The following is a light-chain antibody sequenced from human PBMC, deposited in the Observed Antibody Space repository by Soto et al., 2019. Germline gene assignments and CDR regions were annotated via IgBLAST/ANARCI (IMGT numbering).Light chain of an antibody. V-gene: IGKV3-11*01. CDR3: QQRSNWPFT. CDR1: QRVSNY. CDR2: AAS. Sequence: EIVLTQSPGTPSLSPGERDTLSCRASQRVSNYLAWYQQKPDQAPRLHIYAASNSATGIPAKFSGSRSETDLLLTISGLEPEDFAVYSCQQRSNWPFTFGPRTKVDIK. J-gene: IGKJ3*01.